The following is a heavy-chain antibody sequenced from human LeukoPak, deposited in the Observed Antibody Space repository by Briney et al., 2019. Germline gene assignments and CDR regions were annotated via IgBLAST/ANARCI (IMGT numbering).Heavy chain of an antibody. Sequence: PGGSLRLSCAASGFTFSSYAMTWVRQTPEKGLAWVSDISGSGGTTYYADSVKGRFTISRDNFKNTLFLQMNSLRAEDTAVYYCAKVTTVVCFDYWGQGTLVTVSS. CDR3: AKVTTVVCFDY. D-gene: IGHD4-23*01. CDR2: ISGSGGTT. J-gene: IGHJ4*02. CDR1: GFTFSSYA. V-gene: IGHV3-23*01.